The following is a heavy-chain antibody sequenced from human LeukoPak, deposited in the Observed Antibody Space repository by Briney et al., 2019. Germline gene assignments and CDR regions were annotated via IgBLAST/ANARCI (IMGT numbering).Heavy chain of an antibody. CDR3: ARDDYGDWPPLFDN. D-gene: IGHD4-17*01. Sequence: GGSLGLSCAAAGFTFNTYAMSWVRQAPGKGLEWVSAISITGDSTHYADSVKGRFTISRDNSKNTLYLQMNSLRAEDTALYYCARDDYGDWPPLFDNWGQGTLVTVSS. V-gene: IGHV3-23*01. CDR1: GFTFNTYA. CDR2: ISITGDST. J-gene: IGHJ4*02.